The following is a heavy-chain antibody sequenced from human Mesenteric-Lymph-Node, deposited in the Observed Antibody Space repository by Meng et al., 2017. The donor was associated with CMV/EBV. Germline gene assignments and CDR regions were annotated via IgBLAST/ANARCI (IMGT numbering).Heavy chain of an antibody. D-gene: IGHD4-17*01. Sequence: GESLKISCAASGFTFSSNYMSWVRQAPGKGLEWVSIIYSGGTTFYADSVKGRFTISRDNSKNTLYLQMNTMGADDTAVYYCATSRVTVTGAFDIWGQGTMVTVSS. J-gene: IGHJ3*02. CDR3: ATSRVTVTGAFDI. CDR1: GFTFSSNY. V-gene: IGHV3-53*01. CDR2: IYSGGTT.